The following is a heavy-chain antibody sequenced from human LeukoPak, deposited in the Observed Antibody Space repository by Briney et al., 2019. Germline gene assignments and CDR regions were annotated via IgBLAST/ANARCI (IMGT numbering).Heavy chain of an antibody. CDR2: ISSSGSTI. V-gene: IGHV3-48*03. D-gene: IGHD3-16*02. CDR1: GFTFSNYE. J-gene: IGHJ4*02. Sequence: GGFLRLSCAASGFTFSNYEKNWVRQAPGKGLEWVSYISSSGSTIYYADSVKGRFTISRDNSKNTLYLQMNSLRAEDTAVYYCAKEGPLSFDYWGQGTLVTVSS. CDR3: AKEGPLSFDY.